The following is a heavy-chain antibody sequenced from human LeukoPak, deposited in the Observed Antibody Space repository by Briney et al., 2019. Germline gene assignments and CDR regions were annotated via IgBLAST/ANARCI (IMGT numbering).Heavy chain of an antibody. Sequence: ASETLSLTCTVSGGSISSYYWSWIRQPPGKGPEWIGYIYYSGSTNYNPSLKSRVTISVDTSKNQFSLKLSSVTAADTAVYYCARALDFRDAFDIWGQGTMVTVS. CDR3: ARALDFRDAFDI. CDR1: GGSISSYY. D-gene: IGHD3-3*01. CDR2: IYYSGST. J-gene: IGHJ3*02. V-gene: IGHV4-59*01.